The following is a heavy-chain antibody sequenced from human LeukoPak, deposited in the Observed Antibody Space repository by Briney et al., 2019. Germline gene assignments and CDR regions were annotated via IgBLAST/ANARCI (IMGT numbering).Heavy chain of an antibody. D-gene: IGHD2-2*02. Sequence: GRSLRLSCAASGFTFSSYGMHWVRQAPGKGLEWVAVISYDGSNKYYADSVKGRFTISRDNSMNTLYLQTNSLRAEDTAVYYCARDNYCSSTDCYNFDYWGQGTLVTVSS. CDR2: ISYDGSNK. V-gene: IGHV3-30*03. CDR1: GFTFSSYG. J-gene: IGHJ4*02. CDR3: ARDNYCSSTDCYNFDY.